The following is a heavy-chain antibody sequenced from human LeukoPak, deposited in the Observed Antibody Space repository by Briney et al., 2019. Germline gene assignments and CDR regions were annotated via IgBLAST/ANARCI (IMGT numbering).Heavy chain of an antibody. CDR2: INHSGST. D-gene: IGHD6-6*01. CDR1: GGSFSGYY. CDR3: ARERTTVAARIFDY. J-gene: IGHJ4*02. V-gene: IGHV4-34*01. Sequence: SETLSLTCAVYGGSFSGYYWSWIRRPPGKGLEWIGEINHSGSTNYNPSLKSRVTISVDTSKNQFSLKLSSVTAADTAVYYCARERTTVAARIFDYWGQGTLVTVSS.